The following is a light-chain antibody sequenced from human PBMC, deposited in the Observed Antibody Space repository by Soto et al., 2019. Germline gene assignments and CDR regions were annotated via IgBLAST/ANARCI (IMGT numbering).Light chain of an antibody. CDR3: SSYTSNNSPV. Sequence: QSALTQPASVSGSPGQSITISCSGTSSDVGGYNYVSWYQQYPGKAPILMIYEVSNRPSGVSNRFSGSKSGNTASLTISGLQAEDEADYYCSSYTSNNSPVFGGGTKLTVL. CDR2: EVS. CDR1: SSDVGGYNY. J-gene: IGLJ3*02. V-gene: IGLV2-14*01.